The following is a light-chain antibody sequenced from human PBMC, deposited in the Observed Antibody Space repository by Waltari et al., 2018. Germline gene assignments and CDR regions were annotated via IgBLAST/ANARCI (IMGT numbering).Light chain of an antibody. CDR3: LQYQAYPLT. J-gene: IGKJ4*01. V-gene: IGKV1-16*02. CDR2: GAF. Sequence: DIQMTQSPSSLSASVGDRFTITCRASQDITNYLAWFQQKPGRDPKSLIYGAFILQSGVSSNFSGSGSGTDFTLTINSLQPEDFGTYYCLQYQAYPLTVGGGTKVDIK. CDR1: QDITNY.